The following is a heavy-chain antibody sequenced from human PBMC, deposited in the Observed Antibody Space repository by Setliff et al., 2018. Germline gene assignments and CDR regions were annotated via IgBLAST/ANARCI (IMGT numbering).Heavy chain of an antibody. CDR3: ARDLYSSSSGGFYYYYYYMDV. Sequence: SETLSLTCTVSGGYISRGSYYWSWIRQPAGKGLEWIGHIYSSGSTNYNPSLKSLVTISEDRAKNQFSLKLSSVIAADTAVYYCARDLYSSSSGGFYYYYYYMDVWGKGTTVTVSS. D-gene: IGHD6-6*01. V-gene: IGHV4-61*09. CDR2: IYSSGST. CDR1: GGYISRGSYY. J-gene: IGHJ6*03.